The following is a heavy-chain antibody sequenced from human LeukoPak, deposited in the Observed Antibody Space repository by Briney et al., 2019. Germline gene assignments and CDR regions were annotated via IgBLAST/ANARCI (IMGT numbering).Heavy chain of an antibody. CDR1: GGSISSSNW. D-gene: IGHD3-22*01. CDR2: IYHSGST. Sequence: SETLSLTCAVSGGSISSSNWWSWVRQPPGKGLEWIGEIYHSGSTNYNPSLKSRITISVDKSKNQLSLKLSSVTAADTAVYYCARDLMDSSGYYPYYFDYWGQGTLVTVSS. J-gene: IGHJ4*02. CDR3: ARDLMDSSGYYPYYFDY. V-gene: IGHV4-4*02.